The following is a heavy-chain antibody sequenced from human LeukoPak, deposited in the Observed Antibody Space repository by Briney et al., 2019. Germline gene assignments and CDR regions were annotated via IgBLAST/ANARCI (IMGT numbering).Heavy chain of an antibody. CDR2: ISGTGAST. D-gene: IGHD2-21*02. J-gene: IGHJ4*02. Sequence: GGSLRLSCAGSGFYFSAYAMTWVRQAPGKGLEWVSAISGTGASTHYAAAVKGRVTITRDNSKNTLYLQVNGLRTEDTAVYYCAKDRLLNCRGDCYIFDYWGQGTVVTVSS. V-gene: IGHV3-23*01. CDR1: GFYFSAYA. CDR3: AKDRLLNCRGDCYIFDY.